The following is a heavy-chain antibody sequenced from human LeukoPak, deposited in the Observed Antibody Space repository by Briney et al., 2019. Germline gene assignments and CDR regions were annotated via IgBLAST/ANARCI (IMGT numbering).Heavy chain of an antibody. Sequence: GASVKVSCKASGGTFSSYAISWVRQAPGQGLEWMGGIIPIFGTANYAQKFQGRVTITTDESTSTAYMELSSLRSEDTAVYYCARRGFDWLLSDGVTPSDPWGQGTLVTVSS. CDR3: ARRGFDWLLSDGVTPSDP. V-gene: IGHV1-69*05. J-gene: IGHJ5*02. D-gene: IGHD3-9*01. CDR2: IIPIFGTA. CDR1: GGTFSSYA.